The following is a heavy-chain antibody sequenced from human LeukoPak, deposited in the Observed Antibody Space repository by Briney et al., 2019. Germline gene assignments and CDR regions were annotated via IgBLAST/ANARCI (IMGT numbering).Heavy chain of an antibody. V-gene: IGHV3-30*18. CDR2: ISYDGSNK. CDR1: GFTLSSYG. J-gene: IGHJ5*02. Sequence: PGRSLRLSCAASGFTLSSYGMHWVRQAPGKGLEWVAVISYDGSNKYYADSVKGRFTISRDNSKNTLYLQMNSLRAEDTAVYYCAKGLTAMVKAWFDPWGQGTLVTVSS. D-gene: IGHD5-18*01. CDR3: AKGLTAMVKAWFDP.